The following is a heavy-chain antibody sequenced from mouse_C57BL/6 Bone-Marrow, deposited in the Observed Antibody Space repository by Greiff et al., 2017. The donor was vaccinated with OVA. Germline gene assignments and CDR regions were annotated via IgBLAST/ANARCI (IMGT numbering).Heavy chain of an antibody. Sequence: QVQLQQSGAELARPGASVKMSCKASGYTFTSYTMHWVKQRPGQGLEWIGYINPSSGYTKSNQKFKDKATLTADKSSSTAYMQLSSLTSEDSAVYYCARRRSSPYYCDYWGQGNTLTVSS. V-gene: IGHV1-4*01. D-gene: IGHD1-1*01. CDR3: ARRRSSPYYCDY. CDR1: GYTFTSYT. J-gene: IGHJ2*01. CDR2: INPSSGYT.